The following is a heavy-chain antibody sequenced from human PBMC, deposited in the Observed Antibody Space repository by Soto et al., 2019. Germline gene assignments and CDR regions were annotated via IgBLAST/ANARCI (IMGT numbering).Heavy chain of an antibody. CDR3: ARHQYSRSSGVSFDY. J-gene: IGHJ4*02. CDR2: IYYSGST. V-gene: IGHV4-39*01. Sequence: SETLCLTCTVSGGSISSSSYYWGWIRQPPGKGLEWIGSIYYSGSTYYNPSLKSRVTISVDTSKNQFSLKLSSVTAADTAVYYCARHQYSRSSGVSFDYWGQGTLVTVSS. D-gene: IGHD6-6*01. CDR1: GGSISSSSYY.